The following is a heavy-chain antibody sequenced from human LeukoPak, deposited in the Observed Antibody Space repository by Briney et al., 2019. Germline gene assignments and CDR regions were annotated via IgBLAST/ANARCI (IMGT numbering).Heavy chain of an antibody. D-gene: IGHD5-12*01. V-gene: IGHV3-48*01. Sequence: PGGSLRLSCAASGFTFSTYSMKWVRQARGKGLEWVSYISDSGAMYYADSGRGRFTISRENAQNSLFLQMNSLRAEDTAVYYCARDGGYRGYDADCWGQGTLVTVSS. CDR1: GFTFSTYS. CDR3: ARDGGYRGYDADC. J-gene: IGHJ4*02. CDR2: ISDSGAM.